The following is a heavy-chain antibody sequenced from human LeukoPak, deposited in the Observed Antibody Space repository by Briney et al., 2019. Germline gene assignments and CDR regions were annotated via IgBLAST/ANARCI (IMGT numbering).Heavy chain of an antibody. CDR3: AKRGTGSSWYGGFDY. Sequence: ASVKVSCKASGYTFTSYGISWVRQAPGQGLEWMGWISAYNGNTNYAQKLQGRVTMTTDTSTSTAYMELRSLRSDDTAVYYCAKRGTGSSWYGGFDYWGQGTLVTVSS. CDR1: GYTFTSYG. J-gene: IGHJ4*02. D-gene: IGHD6-13*01. V-gene: IGHV1-18*01. CDR2: ISAYNGNT.